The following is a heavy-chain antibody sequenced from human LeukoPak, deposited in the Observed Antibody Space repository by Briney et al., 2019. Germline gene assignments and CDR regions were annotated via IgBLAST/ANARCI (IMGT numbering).Heavy chain of an antibody. V-gene: IGHV1-69*06. CDR1: GYTFTSYD. CDR2: IIPIFGTA. Sequence: ASVKVSCKASGYTFTSYDINWVRQATGQGLEWMGGIIPIFGTANYAQKFQGRVTITADKSTSTAYMELSSLRSEDTAVYYCARARKPMVRGVIPLNYYYYMDVWGKGTTVTVSS. CDR3: ARARKPMVRGVIPLNYYYYMDV. J-gene: IGHJ6*03. D-gene: IGHD3-10*01.